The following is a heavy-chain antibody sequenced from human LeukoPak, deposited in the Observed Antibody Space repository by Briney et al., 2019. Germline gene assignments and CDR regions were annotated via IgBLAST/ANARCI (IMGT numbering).Heavy chain of an antibody. J-gene: IGHJ4*02. D-gene: IGHD4-17*01. CDR1: RFTSRRYL. Sequence: PGGSLMQSCVTPRFTSRRYLMPSSPQAPAKVLVLEALKWCDGSKWYYVASENRRVNISSDDSKNMLYLQMNSLRVEDTAIYYCARDPGVTTFYFDSWGQGALVTVSS. V-gene: IGHV3-33*01. CDR3: ARDPGVTTFYFDS. CDR2: KWCDGSKW.